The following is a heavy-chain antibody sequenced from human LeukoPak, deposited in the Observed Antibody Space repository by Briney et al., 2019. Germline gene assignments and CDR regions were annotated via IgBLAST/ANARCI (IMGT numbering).Heavy chain of an antibody. CDR3: ARSYGSRYY. CDR1: GGSFSGYY. J-gene: IGHJ4*02. V-gene: IGHV4-34*01. CDR2: INHSGST. D-gene: IGHD3-10*01. Sequence: PSETLSLTCAVYGGSFSGYYWSWIRQPPGKGLEWIGEINHSGSTNYNPSLKSRVTISVDTSKNQFSLKLSSLTAADTAVYYCARSYGSRYYWGQGTLVTVSS.